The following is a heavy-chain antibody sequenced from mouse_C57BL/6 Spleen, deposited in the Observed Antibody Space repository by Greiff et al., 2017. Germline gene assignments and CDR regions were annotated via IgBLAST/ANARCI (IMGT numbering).Heavy chain of an antibody. J-gene: IGHJ4*01. D-gene: IGHD1-1*01. CDR1: GYTFTSYW. V-gene: IGHV1-64*01. Sequence: QVQLQQPGAELVKPGASVKLSCKASGYTFTSYWMHWVKQRPGQGLEWIGMIHPNSGSTNYNEKFKSKATLTVDKSSSTAYMQLSSLTSEDSAVYYCARSYYGSSYDAMDYWGQATSVTVSS. CDR2: IHPNSGST. CDR3: ARSYYGSSYDAMDY.